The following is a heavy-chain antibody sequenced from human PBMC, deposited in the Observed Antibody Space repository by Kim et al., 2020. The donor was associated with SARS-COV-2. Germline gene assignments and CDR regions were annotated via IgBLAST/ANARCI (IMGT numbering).Heavy chain of an antibody. CDR2: ISSSSSYI. CDR1: GFTFSSYN. CDR3: AREERVHYGSGSYYNTMP. J-gene: IGHJ5*02. Sequence: GGSLRLSCAASGFTFSSYNMNWVRQAPGKGLEWVSSISSSSSYIYYADSVKGRFTISRDNAKNSLYLQMNSLRAEDTAVYYCAREERVHYGSGSYYNTMPWGQGTLVTVSS. V-gene: IGHV3-21*01. D-gene: IGHD3-10*01.